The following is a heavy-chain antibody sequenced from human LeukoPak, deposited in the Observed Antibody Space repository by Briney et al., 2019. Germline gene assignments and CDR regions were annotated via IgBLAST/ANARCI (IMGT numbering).Heavy chain of an antibody. CDR2: IRYDGSNK. D-gene: IGHD2-15*01. J-gene: IGHJ5*02. CDR1: GFTFSSYG. V-gene: IGHV3-30*02. CDR3: ARGADGVSSNSRGWFDP. Sequence: GGSLRLSCAASGFTFSSYGMHWVRQAPGKGLEWVAFIRYDGSNKYYADSVKGRFTISRDNSKNTLYLQMNSLRAEDTAVYSCARGADGVSSNSRGWFDPWGQGTLVTVSS.